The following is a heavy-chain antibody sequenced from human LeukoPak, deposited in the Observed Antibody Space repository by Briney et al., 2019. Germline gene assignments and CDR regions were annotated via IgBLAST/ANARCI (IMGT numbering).Heavy chain of an antibody. J-gene: IGHJ6*03. V-gene: IGHV4-34*01. Sequence: SETLSLTCAVYGASFSDFHWTWIRQSPGKGLEWIGEINHNNYNPSIKSRVTISLDTSKNQISLNLTSVTAADTAVYYCARGRRAFYQTRGNRFYYYMDVWGKGTTVIVSS. D-gene: IGHD2/OR15-2a*01. CDR3: ARGRRAFYQTRGNRFYYYMDV. CDR1: GASFSDFH. CDR2: INHN.